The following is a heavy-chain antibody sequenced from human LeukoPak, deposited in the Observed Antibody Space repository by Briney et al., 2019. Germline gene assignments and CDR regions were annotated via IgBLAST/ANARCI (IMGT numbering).Heavy chain of an antibody. CDR1: GGSISSYY. D-gene: IGHD1-26*01. Sequence: SETLSLTCTVSGGSISSYYWTWIRQPPGKGLEWLGYIYYSGNTNYNPSLKSRVTISLDTSKNQFSLRLTSVTAANTAVYYCARNRVVGAPSFDYWGQGTLVTVFS. CDR2: IYYSGNT. CDR3: ARNRVVGAPSFDY. V-gene: IGHV4-59*01. J-gene: IGHJ4*02.